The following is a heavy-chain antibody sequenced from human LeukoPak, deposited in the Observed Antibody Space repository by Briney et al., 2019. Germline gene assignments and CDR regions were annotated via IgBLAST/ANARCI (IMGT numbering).Heavy chain of an antibody. CDR3: ARAGYCSGVSYYSAVPGKY. CDR2: IYHSGNT. V-gene: IGHV4-38-2*02. D-gene: IGHD2-15*01. Sequence: PSETLSLTCTVSGYSITSGYYWAWIRQSPGKGLEWIGSIYHSGNTYYTPSLKSRVIILVDTSKNQFSLQLGSVTPPDTAVYYCARAGYCSGVSYYSAVPGKYWGQGALVTVSS. J-gene: IGHJ4*02. CDR1: GYSITSGYY.